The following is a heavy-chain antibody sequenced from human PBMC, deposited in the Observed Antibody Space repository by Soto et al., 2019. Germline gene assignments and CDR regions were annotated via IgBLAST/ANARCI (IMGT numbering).Heavy chain of an antibody. CDR1: GGTFSSYA. V-gene: IGHV1-69*13. J-gene: IGHJ6*02. D-gene: IGHD3-3*01. CDR3: ARRITIFGVVTLSGMDV. Sequence: ASVKVSCKASGGTFSSYAISWVRQAPGQGLEWMGGIIPIFGTANYAQKFQGRVTITADESTSTAYMELSSLRSEDTAVYYCARRITIFGVVTLSGMDVWGQGTTVTVS. CDR2: IIPIFGTA.